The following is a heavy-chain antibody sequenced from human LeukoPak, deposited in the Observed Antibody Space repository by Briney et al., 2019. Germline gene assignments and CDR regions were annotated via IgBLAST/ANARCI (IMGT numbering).Heavy chain of an antibody. V-gene: IGHV3-23*01. CDR3: AKDPVGATPQYYFDY. Sequence: GGSLRLSCAASGFTFTSYAMSWVRQAPGKGLEWVSGISGSGGSTYYADSVKGRFTISRDNSKNTLYLQMNSLRAEDTAVYYCAKDPVGATPQYYFDYWGQGTLVTVSS. CDR1: GFTFTSYA. CDR2: ISGSGGST. J-gene: IGHJ4*02. D-gene: IGHD1-26*01.